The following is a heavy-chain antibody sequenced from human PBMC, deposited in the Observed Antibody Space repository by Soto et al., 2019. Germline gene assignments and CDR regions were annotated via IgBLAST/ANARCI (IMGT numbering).Heavy chain of an antibody. V-gene: IGHV1-18*01. J-gene: IGHJ6*02. CDR3: ARHCISRNCCSYTYYCGMDV. CDR2: INTYNGNT. Sequence: QVQVVQSGGEVKKPGASVKVSCKASAYTFTNYGVTWVRQAPGQGLAWMGWINTYNGNTNYAQKLQGRVTMTTDASTSTVYMELRSLRSDDTAVYSCARHCISRNCCSYTYYCGMDVWGQGTTVTVSS. CDR1: AYTFTNYG. D-gene: IGHD2-2*01.